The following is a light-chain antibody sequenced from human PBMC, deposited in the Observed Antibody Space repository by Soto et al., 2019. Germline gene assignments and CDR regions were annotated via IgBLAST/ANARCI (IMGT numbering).Light chain of an antibody. V-gene: IGKV3-15*01. CDR2: GAS. CDR3: QQYSNWPPT. J-gene: IGKJ1*01. Sequence: EIVMTHSPATLSVSPGERATLSCRASQSVNTNLAWYQQKPGQAPRLLIYGASTRATGIPARFSGSGSGTEFTLTISSLQSEDFAVYYCQQYSNWPPTFGQGTKVDIK. CDR1: QSVNTN.